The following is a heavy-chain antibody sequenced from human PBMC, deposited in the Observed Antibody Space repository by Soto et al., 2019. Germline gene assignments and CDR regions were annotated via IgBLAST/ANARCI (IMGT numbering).Heavy chain of an antibody. Sequence: QLQLQESGPGLVKPSETLSLTCTVSGGSISSSSYYWGWIRPPPGKGLEWIGSVYYSGSTNYNPSLKSLVTISVDTAKNQCSLKLSSVTAADTAVYYCARRGDVLSSSSQDDDYWGQGTLVTVSS. J-gene: IGHJ4*02. D-gene: IGHD6-6*01. V-gene: IGHV4-39*01. CDR2: VYYSGST. CDR3: ARRGDVLSSSSQDDDY. CDR1: GGSISSSSYY.